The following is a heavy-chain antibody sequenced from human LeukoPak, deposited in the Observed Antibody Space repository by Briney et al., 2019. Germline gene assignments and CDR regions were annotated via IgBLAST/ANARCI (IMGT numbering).Heavy chain of an antibody. Sequence: GGSLRLSCAASGFTFSSYAMSWVRQAPGKGLEWVSAISGSGGSTYYAGSVKGRFTISRDNSKNTLYLQMNSLRAEDTAVYYCAKDPHVLITFGGADYWGQGTLVTVSS. CDR2: ISGSGGST. D-gene: IGHD3-16*01. V-gene: IGHV3-23*01. CDR3: AKDPHVLITFGGADY. CDR1: GFTFSSYA. J-gene: IGHJ4*02.